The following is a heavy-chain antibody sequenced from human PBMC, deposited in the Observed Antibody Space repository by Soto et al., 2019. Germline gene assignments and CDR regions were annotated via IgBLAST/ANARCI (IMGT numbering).Heavy chain of an antibody. CDR1: GGSFSGYY. V-gene: IGHV4-34*01. D-gene: IGHD3-16*01. Sequence: SETLSLTCAVYGGSFSGYYWSWIRQPPGKGLEWIGDINHSGSTYYNPSLWSRVTISVDTSQNQISLSLGSVTAADTAVYYCARAGGSRNRNAFNIWGNGTMVTVSS. J-gene: IGHJ3*02. CDR3: ARAGGSRNRNAFNI. CDR2: INHSGST.